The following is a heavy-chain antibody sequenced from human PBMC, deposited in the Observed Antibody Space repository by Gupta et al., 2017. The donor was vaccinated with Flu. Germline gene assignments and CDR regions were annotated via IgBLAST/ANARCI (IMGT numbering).Heavy chain of an antibody. V-gene: IGHV3-21*02. Sequence: VQLVESVGGLVKPGGSLRLSCVDFGFTFSSFGMNWVRQASGKGLEWISSISSSGSHKYYAGSVKGRFTISRDNADSSLYLQMSSLRAEDTAIYYCARRGNYLGDAFDIWGRGTMVTVSS. J-gene: IGHJ3*02. CDR1: GFTFSSFG. D-gene: IGHD2/OR15-2a*01. CDR2: ISSSGSHK. CDR3: ARRGNYLGDAFDI.